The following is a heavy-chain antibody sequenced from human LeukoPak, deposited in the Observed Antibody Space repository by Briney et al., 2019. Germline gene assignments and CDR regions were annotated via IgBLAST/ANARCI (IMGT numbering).Heavy chain of an antibody. CDR2: ISYSGST. Sequence: ETLSLTCTVSGGSISDYLWSWIRQPPGKGLEWIGHISYSGSTKYNPSLKTRVTMSIDTSKRQFSLNLPSVTAADTAVYYCARVETYYYGLDVWGQGTTVTVSS. D-gene: IGHD1-1*01. CDR1: GGSISDYL. CDR3: ARVETYYYGLDV. V-gene: IGHV4-59*12. J-gene: IGHJ6*02.